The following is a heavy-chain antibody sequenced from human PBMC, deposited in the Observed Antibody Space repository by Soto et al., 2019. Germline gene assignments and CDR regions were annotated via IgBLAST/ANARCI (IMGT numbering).Heavy chain of an antibody. CDR1: GGSISSYY. CDR2: IYYSGST. D-gene: IGHD5-18*01. Sequence: SETLSLTCTVSGGSISSYYWSWIRQPPGKGLEWIGYIYYSGSTNYNPSLKSRVTISVDTSKNQFSLKLSSVTAADTAVYHCARLIVGYSYGLEYYFDYWGQGTLVTVSS. J-gene: IGHJ4*02. CDR3: ARLIVGYSYGLEYYFDY. V-gene: IGHV4-59*08.